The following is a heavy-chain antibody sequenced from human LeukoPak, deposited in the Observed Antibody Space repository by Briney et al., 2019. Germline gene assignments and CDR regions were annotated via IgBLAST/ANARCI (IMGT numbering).Heavy chain of an antibody. Sequence: ASVNVSCKASVYTFTCYYMHWVRQAPGQGLEWMGWINPNSGGTNYAQKFQGRVTMTRDTSISTAYMELSRLRSDDTAVYYCARAGTTVTILFDYWGQGTLVTVSS. V-gene: IGHV1-2*02. CDR2: INPNSGGT. D-gene: IGHD4-17*01. J-gene: IGHJ4*02. CDR3: ARAGTTVTILFDY. CDR1: VYTFTCYY.